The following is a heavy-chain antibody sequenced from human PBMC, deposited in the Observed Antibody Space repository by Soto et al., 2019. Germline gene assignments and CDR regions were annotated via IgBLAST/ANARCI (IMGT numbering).Heavy chain of an antibody. J-gene: IGHJ5*02. CDR3: ASRAECGGDGYSYYLDP. Sequence: QLQLQESGSGLVKPSQTLSLTCAVSGGSISSGVYSWSWIRQPPGKGLEWIGYIYHSGSTYYNPSLQSRVTISLDTSKNKFSLKLSSVTAADTAVYYCASRAECGGDGYSYYLDPWGQGTPVTVSS. CDR2: IYHSGST. V-gene: IGHV4-30-2*01. CDR1: GGSISSGVYS. D-gene: IGHD2-21*02.